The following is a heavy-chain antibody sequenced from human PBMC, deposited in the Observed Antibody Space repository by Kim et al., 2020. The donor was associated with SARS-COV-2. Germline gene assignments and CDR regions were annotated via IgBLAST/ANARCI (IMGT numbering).Heavy chain of an antibody. CDR2: INSDGSST. CDR1: GFTFSSYW. D-gene: IGHD1-26*01. Sequence: GGSLRLSCAASGFTFSSYWMHWVRQAPGKGLVWVSRINSDGSSTSYADSVKGRFTISRDNAKNTLYLQMNSLRAEDTAVYYCAREVGSYYGYGMDVWGQGTTVTVSS. CDR3: AREVGSYYGYGMDV. J-gene: IGHJ6*02. V-gene: IGHV3-74*01.